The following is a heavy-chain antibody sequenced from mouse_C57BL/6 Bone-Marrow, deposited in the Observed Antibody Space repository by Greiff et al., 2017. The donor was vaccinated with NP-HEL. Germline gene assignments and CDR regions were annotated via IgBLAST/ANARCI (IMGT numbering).Heavy chain of an antibody. Sequence: EVKLVESGGGLVKPGGSLKLSCAASGFTFSDYGMHWVRQAPEKGLEWVAYISSGSSTIYYADTVKGRFTISRDNAKNTLFLQMTRLRSEDTAMYYCGRNYYSNPFAYWGQGTLVTVSA. CDR2: ISSGSSTI. D-gene: IGHD2-5*01. J-gene: IGHJ3*01. CDR1: GFTFSDYG. V-gene: IGHV5-17*01. CDR3: GRNYYSNPFAY.